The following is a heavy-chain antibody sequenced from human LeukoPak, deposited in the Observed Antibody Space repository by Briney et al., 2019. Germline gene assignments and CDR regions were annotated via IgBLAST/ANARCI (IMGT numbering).Heavy chain of an antibody. Sequence: GGSLRLSCTASGFTFGDYDMSWVRQAPGKGLEWVSFIRSKAYGGTTEYAASVKGRFTISRDDSKSIAYLQMNSLKTEDTAVYYCTRRTYCSGGSCLDYWGQGTLVTVSS. D-gene: IGHD2-15*01. CDR2: IRSKAYGGTT. V-gene: IGHV3-49*04. CDR1: GFTFGDYD. J-gene: IGHJ4*02. CDR3: TRRTYCSGGSCLDY.